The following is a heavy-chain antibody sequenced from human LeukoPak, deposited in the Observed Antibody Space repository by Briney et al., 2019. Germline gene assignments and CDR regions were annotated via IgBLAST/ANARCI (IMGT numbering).Heavy chain of an antibody. CDR3: ARDLSGPTSY. D-gene: IGHD3-16*02. Sequence: PVGSLGLSCAASGFTFSSYSMNWVRQAPGKGLKWVSSISSSSSDIYYAESVKGRFTISIDNVKNSLYLQLNSLRAEDTAVYYCARDLSGPTSYWGQGTLVTVSS. CDR1: GFTFSSYS. V-gene: IGHV3-21*01. CDR2: ISSSSSDI. J-gene: IGHJ4*02.